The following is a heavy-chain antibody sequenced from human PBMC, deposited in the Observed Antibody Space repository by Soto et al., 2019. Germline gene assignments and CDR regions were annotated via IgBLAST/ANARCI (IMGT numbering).Heavy chain of an antibody. Sequence: PGGSLRLPCAASGFIFGAYGMHWARQAPGQGLEWVAGMSYDGSRKYYADSVKGRFTISRDNSNNTLSLEMNSLRTEDAAVYYCARNLYSYGYPNYWGQGTLATVCS. J-gene: IGHJ4*02. CDR1: GFIFGAYG. CDR2: MSYDGSRK. CDR3: ARNLYSYGYPNY. V-gene: IGHV3-30*03. D-gene: IGHD5-18*01.